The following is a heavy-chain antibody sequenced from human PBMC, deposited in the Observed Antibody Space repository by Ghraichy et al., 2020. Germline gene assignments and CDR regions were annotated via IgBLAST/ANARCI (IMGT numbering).Heavy chain of an antibody. CDR1: GFPFSSSA. V-gene: IGHV3-23*01. J-gene: IGHJ4*02. D-gene: IGHD6-6*01. CDR2: LGGSGTGGST. CDR3: AKLSRKEYYFDY. Sequence: GESLNISCAASGFPFSSSAMSWVRQTPGEGLEWVSSLGGSGTGGSTFYAHSVKGRFTISRDNSKNTLFLQMNSLRAEDTAVYYCAKLSRKEYYFDYWGQGILVTVSS.